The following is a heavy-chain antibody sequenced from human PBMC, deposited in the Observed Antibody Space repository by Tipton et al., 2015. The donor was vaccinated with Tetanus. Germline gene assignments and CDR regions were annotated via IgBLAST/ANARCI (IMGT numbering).Heavy chain of an antibody. J-gene: IGHJ2*01. V-gene: IGHV4-61*08. Sequence: LRLSCTVSGGSLRSGDYQWNWIRQPPGKGLEWLAYISPSGKTNSNYSLKSRITISQDKSKNQFSLRLPSVTAADTAMYYCGRHGGSYIAYWCFDLWGRGTLVTVSS. CDR1: GGSLRSGDYQ. CDR2: ISPSGKT. D-gene: IGHD1-26*01. CDR3: GRHGGSYIAYWCFDL.